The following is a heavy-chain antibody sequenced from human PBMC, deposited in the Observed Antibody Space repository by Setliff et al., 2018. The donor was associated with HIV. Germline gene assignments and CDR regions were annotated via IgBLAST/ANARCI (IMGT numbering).Heavy chain of an antibody. D-gene: IGHD3-10*01. J-gene: IGHJ4*02. CDR1: GDTFTTYD. V-gene: IGHV1-8*02. Sequence: ASVKVSCKASGDTFTTYDINWVRQATGQGPEWIGWMNTNSGNTGYAQKFQVRVTMTRNTSISTAYMELSSLRSEDTAVYYCARETQYGPFDYWGQGTLVTVSS. CDR3: ARETQYGPFDY. CDR2: MNTNSGNT.